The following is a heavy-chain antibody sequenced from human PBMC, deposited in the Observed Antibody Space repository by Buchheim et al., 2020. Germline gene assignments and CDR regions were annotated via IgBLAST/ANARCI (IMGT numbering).Heavy chain of an antibody. D-gene: IGHD2-2*01. CDR3: AREGLGFWGVVPAATYYYGMDV. V-gene: IGHV3-33*01. CDR1: GFTFSSYG. J-gene: IGHJ6*02. CDR2: IWYDGSNK. Sequence: QVQLVESGGGVVQPGRSLRLSCAASGFTFSSYGMHWVRQAPGKRLEWVAVIWYDGSNKYYADSVKGRFTISRDNSKNTLYLQMNSLRAEDTAVYYCAREGLGFWGVVPAATYYYGMDVWGQGTT.